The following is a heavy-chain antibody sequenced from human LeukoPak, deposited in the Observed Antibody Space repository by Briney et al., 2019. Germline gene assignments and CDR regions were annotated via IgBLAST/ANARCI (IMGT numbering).Heavy chain of an antibody. J-gene: IGHJ4*02. Sequence: SETLSLTCTVSGASISGSSYYWSWIRQPPGQGLEWVGTIHSSGNTYYNPSLKSRVTISVDTSKNQFSLKLSSVTAADTAVYYCARPAGWLPRYYFEYWGQGTLVTVSS. CDR3: ARPAGWLPRYYFEY. CDR2: IHSSGNT. V-gene: IGHV4-39*01. D-gene: IGHD5-24*01. CDR1: GASISGSSYY.